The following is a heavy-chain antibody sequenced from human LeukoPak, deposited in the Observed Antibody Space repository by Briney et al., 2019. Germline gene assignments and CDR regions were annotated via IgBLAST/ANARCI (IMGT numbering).Heavy chain of an antibody. CDR1: GYTFTGYY. CDR2: INPNSGGT. D-gene: IGHD3-22*01. Sequence: ASVKVSCKASGYTFTGYYMHWVRQAPGQGLEWMGRINPNSGGTSYAQKFQGRVTMTRDTSISTAYMELSRLRSDDTAVYYCGAYYYDSSGHGDYWGQGTLVTVSS. CDR3: GAYYYDSSGHGDY. J-gene: IGHJ4*02. V-gene: IGHV1-2*06.